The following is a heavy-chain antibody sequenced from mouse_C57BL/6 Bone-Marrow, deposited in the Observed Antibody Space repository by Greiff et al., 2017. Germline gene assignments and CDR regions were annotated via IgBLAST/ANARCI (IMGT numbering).Heavy chain of an antibody. CDR1: GFPFSSYA. V-gene: IGHV5-4*01. Sequence: EVPLVESGGGLVTPGGSLKLSCAASGFPFSSYAMSWVRQTPEKRLEWVATISDGGSYTYYPDNVKGRFTISRDNAKNNLYLQMSHLKSEDTAMYYCARYDFWGQGTSVTVSS. CDR2: ISDGGSYT. CDR3: ARYDF. D-gene: IGHD2-4*01. J-gene: IGHJ4*01.